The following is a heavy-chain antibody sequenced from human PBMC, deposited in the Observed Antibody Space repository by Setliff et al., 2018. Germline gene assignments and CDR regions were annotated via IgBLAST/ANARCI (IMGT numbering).Heavy chain of an antibody. Sequence: GESLKISCAASGFTFSGSAMHCVRQASGKGLEWVGRIRSRPDNYATAYAASVKGRFTISRDDSKNTAYLQMNSLKTEDTAVYYCTRQASPHPDSSGYYYDLRFYYYMDVWGKGTTVTVSS. CDR2: IRSRPDNYAT. J-gene: IGHJ6*03. D-gene: IGHD3-22*01. V-gene: IGHV3-73*01. CDR3: TRQASPHPDSSGYYYDLRFYYYMDV. CDR1: GFTFSGSA.